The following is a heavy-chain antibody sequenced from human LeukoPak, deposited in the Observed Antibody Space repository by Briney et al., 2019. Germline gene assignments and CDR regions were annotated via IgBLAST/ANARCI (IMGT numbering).Heavy chain of an antibody. CDR2: IYYSGTT. V-gene: IGHV4-59*01. Sequence: SETLSLTCTVSGGSISSYYWSWIRQPPGKGLEWVGYIYYSGTTNYNPSLKSRVTISVDTSKNQFSLKLSSVTAADTAVYYCARGVYIATAQYGYWGQGTLVTVSS. CDR1: GGSISSYY. CDR3: ARGVYIATAQYGY. D-gene: IGHD6-13*01. J-gene: IGHJ4*02.